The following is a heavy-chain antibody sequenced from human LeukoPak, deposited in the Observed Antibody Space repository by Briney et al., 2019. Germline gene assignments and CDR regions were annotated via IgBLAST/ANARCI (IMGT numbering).Heavy chain of an antibody. V-gene: IGHV4-61*08. J-gene: IGHJ4*02. CDR3: ARDGYYGSGSHTAYFDY. CDR1: GGSISSGDYY. CDR2: IYYSGST. D-gene: IGHD3-10*01. Sequence: PSETLSLTCTVSGGSISSGDYYWSWIRQPPGKGLEWIGYIYYSGSTNSNPSLGSRVTISVDTSKNQFSLKLSSVTAADTAVYFCARDGYYGSGSHTAYFDYWGQGTLVTVSS.